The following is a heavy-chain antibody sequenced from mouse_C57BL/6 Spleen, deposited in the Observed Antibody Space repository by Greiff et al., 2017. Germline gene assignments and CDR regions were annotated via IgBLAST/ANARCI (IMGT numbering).Heavy chain of an antibody. J-gene: IGHJ4*01. CDR1: GFTFSDYG. Sequence: EVQLVESGGGLVKPGGSLKLSCAASGFTFSDYGMHWVRQAPEKGLEWVAYISSGSSTIYYADTVKGRFTISRDNAKNTLFLQMTSLRSEDTAMYYCASEGSIYAMDYWGQGTSVTVSA. D-gene: IGHD1-1*01. CDR2: ISSGSSTI. V-gene: IGHV5-17*01. CDR3: ASEGSIYAMDY.